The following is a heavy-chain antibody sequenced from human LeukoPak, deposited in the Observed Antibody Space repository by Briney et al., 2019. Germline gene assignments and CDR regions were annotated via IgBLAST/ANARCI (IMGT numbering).Heavy chain of an antibody. CDR1: GCTFSDYY. Sequence: SGGSLRLSCAASGCTFSDYYMSWIRQAPGRGLEWVSYISSSGSTIYYADSVKRRFTISRDNAKNSLYLQMNSLRDEDTAVYYCASCDSSGYYYDYWGQGTLVTVSS. CDR2: ISSSGSTI. J-gene: IGHJ4*02. V-gene: IGHV3-11*01. CDR3: ASCDSSGYYYDY. D-gene: IGHD3-22*01.